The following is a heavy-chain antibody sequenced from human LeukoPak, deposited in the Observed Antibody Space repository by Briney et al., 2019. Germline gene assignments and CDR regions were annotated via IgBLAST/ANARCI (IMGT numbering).Heavy chain of an antibody. D-gene: IGHD2-2*01. V-gene: IGHV1-2*02. CDR2: INPNSGGT. CDR3: AREVDAAAAYNWFDP. CDR1: GYTFTGYY. Sequence: ASVKVSCKASGYTFTGYYMHWVRQAPGQGLEWMGWINPNSGGTNYAQKFQGRVTMTRDTSISTAYMDLSRLRSDDTAVYYCAREVDAAAAYNWFDPWGQGTLVTVSS. J-gene: IGHJ5*02.